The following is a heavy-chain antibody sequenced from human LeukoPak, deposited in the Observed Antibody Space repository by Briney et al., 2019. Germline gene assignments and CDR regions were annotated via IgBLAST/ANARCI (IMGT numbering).Heavy chain of an antibody. D-gene: IGHD3-3*01. J-gene: IGHJ5*02. CDR2: IKQDGSDE. CDR1: GFTFSSYW. Sequence: GGSLRLSCAASGFTFSSYWMSWVRQAPGKGLEWVANIKQDGSDEYYVDSVKGRFTISRDNAKNSLYLQMNSLRAEDTAVYYCARVITIFGVDGGWFDPWGQGTLVTVSS. V-gene: IGHV3-7*01. CDR3: ARVITIFGVDGGWFDP.